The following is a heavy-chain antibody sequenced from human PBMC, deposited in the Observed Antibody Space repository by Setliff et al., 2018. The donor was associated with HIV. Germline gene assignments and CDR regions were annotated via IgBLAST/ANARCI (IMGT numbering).Heavy chain of an antibody. Sequence: PSETLSLTCGIYGGSFSDYYWSWIRQPPGKGLEWIGEMQHSGRTNYNPSLKSRVTISVDTSKNQFSLKLSSVTAADTAVYYCARGAELLWFGELHNIPYFDYWGQGTLVTVSS. J-gene: IGHJ4*02. V-gene: IGHV4-34*01. D-gene: IGHD3-10*01. CDR2: MQHSGRT. CDR3: ARGAELLWFGELHNIPYFDY. CDR1: GGSFSDYY.